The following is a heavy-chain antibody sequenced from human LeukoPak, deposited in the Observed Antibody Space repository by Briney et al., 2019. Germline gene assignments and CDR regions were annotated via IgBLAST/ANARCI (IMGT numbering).Heavy chain of an antibody. CDR3: ARLWIQLWPFDY. D-gene: IGHD5-18*01. CDR1: GGSISSSSYY. V-gene: IGHV4-39*01. CDR2: IYYSGSP. J-gene: IGHJ4*02. Sequence: SETLSLTCTVSGGSISSSSYYWGWIRQPPGKGLEWIGSIYYSGSPYYNPSLKSRVTISVDTSKNQFSLKLSSVTAADTAVYYCARLWIQLWPFDYWGQGTLVTVSS.